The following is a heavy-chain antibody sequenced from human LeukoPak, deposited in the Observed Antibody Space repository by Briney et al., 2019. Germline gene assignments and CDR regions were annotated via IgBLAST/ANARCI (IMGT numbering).Heavy chain of an antibody. CDR3: ARDLNWETY. Sequence: GGSLRLSCAASGFTFSSYSMNWVRQAPGKGLEWVANIKTDGSQIYYVDSVKGRFTISRDNAKNSLYLQMNSLRAEDTAVYYCARDLNWETYWGQGTLVTVSS. J-gene: IGHJ4*02. CDR2: IKTDGSQI. D-gene: IGHD7-27*01. CDR1: GFTFSSYS. V-gene: IGHV3-7*01.